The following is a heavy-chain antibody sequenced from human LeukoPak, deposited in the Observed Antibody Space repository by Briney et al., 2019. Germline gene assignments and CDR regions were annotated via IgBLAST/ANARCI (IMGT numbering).Heavy chain of an antibody. CDR2: IYTSGST. J-gene: IGHJ4*02. D-gene: IGHD6-19*01. CDR1: GGSISSYY. CDR3: ARGSGIAVAEICFDY. Sequence: SETLSLTCTVSGGSISSYYWSWIRQPAGRGLEWIGRIYTSGSTNSNPSLQSRVTMSLDTSKNQSSLKLSSVTAADTAVYYCARGSGIAVAEICFDYWGQGTLVTVSS. V-gene: IGHV4-4*07.